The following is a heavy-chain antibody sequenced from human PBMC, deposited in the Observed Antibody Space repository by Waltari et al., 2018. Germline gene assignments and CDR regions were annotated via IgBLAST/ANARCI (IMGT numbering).Heavy chain of an antibody. J-gene: IGHJ4*02. D-gene: IGHD1-26*01. V-gene: IGHV3-33*01. CDR2: IWYDGSNK. CDR3: ATLVGATGEVSGDY. CDR1: GFPFSSYG. Sequence: QVQLVASGGGVVQPGRSLRLSCAASGFPFSSYGMHWVRQAPGTGLEWVAVIWYDGSNKYYADSVKGRFTISRDNSKNTLYLQMNSLRAEDTAVYYCATLVGATGEVSGDYWGQGTLVTVSS.